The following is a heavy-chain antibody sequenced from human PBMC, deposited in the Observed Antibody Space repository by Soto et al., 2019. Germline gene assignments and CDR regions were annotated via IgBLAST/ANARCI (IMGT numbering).Heavy chain of an antibody. CDR1: GGSITSSY. CDR3: ARGEDAFFYYGLDV. V-gene: IGHV4-59*01. J-gene: IGHJ6*02. CDR2: IYDTGISGYTPST. Sequence: SETLSLTCTVSGGSITSSYWSWIRRPPGKGLEWIAYIYDTGISGYTPSTSYNPSLKSRVTMSVDTSESQFSLKLTSVTAADTAVYYCARGEDAFFYYGLDVWGQGITVTVSS.